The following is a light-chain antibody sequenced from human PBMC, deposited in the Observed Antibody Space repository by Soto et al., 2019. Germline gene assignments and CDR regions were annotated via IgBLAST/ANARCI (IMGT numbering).Light chain of an antibody. CDR3: ATWDDSLNGVV. CDR1: SSDVGRYDY. Sequence: QSVLTQPRSVSGSPGQSVTISCTGTSSDVGRYDYVSWYQQHPGKAPKLIIYDVTERPAGVPDRFSGSKSGNTASLTISGLQAEDEADYYCATWDDSLNGVVFGGGTKLTVL. J-gene: IGLJ2*01. V-gene: IGLV2-11*01. CDR2: DVT.